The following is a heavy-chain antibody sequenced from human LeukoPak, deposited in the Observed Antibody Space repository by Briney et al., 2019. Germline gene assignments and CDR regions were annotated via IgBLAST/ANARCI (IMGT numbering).Heavy chain of an antibody. J-gene: IGHJ4*02. V-gene: IGHV4-59*01. CDR3: VRGGDGYNTDY. CDR1: GGSISSYY. D-gene: IGHD5-24*01. CDR2: IYYSGST. Sequence: PSETLSLTCTVSGGSISSYYWSWIRQPPGKGLEWIGYIYYSGSTNYTPSLKSRVTISVDTSKNKFSLKLSSVTAADTAVYYCVRGGDGYNTDYWGQGTLVTVSS.